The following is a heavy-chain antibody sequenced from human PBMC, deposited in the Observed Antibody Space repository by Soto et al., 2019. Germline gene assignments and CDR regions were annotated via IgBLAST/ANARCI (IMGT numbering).Heavy chain of an antibody. J-gene: IGHJ1*01. CDR3: ASLWEAVAYRYFQH. D-gene: IGHD6-19*01. V-gene: IGHV4-39*07. CDR2: IYYSGST. CDR1: GGSISSGGYY. Sequence: PSETLSLTCTVSGGSISSGGYYRGWIRQPPGKGLEWIGSIYYSGSTYYNPSLKSRVTISVDTSKNQFSLKLSSVTAADTAVYYCASLWEAVAYRYFQHWGQGTLVTVSS.